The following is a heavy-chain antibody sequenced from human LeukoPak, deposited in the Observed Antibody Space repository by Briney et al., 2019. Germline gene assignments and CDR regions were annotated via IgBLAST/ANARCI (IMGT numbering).Heavy chain of an antibody. CDR3: AKSGQLWLSSHDH. J-gene: IGHJ4*02. V-gene: IGHV3-30*18. Sequence: GGSLRLSCAASGFTFSTYGMHWVRQAPGKGLEWVAVISYGGSNKYYAESVKGRFTISRDNSKNTVYLQMNSLRAEDTAVYYCAKSGQLWLSSHDHWGQGTLVTVSS. D-gene: IGHD5-18*01. CDR2: ISYGGSNK. CDR1: GFTFSTYG.